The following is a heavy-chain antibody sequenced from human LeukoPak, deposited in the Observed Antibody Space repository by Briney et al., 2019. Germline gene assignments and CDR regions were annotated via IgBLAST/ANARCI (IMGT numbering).Heavy chain of an antibody. D-gene: IGHD2-15*01. CDR2: ISAYNGNT. CDR3: ARTDPIAATYYYYGSYV. CDR1: GYTFTSYG. Sequence: ASVKVSCKASGYTFTSYGISWVRQAPGQGLEWMGWISAYNGNTNYAQKLQGRVTMTTDTSTSTAYMELRSLRSDDTAVYYCARTDPIAATYYYYGSYVWGQGATVTASS. V-gene: IGHV1-18*01. J-gene: IGHJ6*02.